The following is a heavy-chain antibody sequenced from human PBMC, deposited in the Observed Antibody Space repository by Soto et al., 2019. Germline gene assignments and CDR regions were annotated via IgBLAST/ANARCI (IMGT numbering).Heavy chain of an antibody. V-gene: IGHV4-31*03. Sequence: QVQLQESGPGLVKPSQTLSLTCSVSGGSVTSGNYYWTWIRQRPGKGLEWIGHIFNSGNAYYNPSLKRRASISADTSKNQVSLRLTAVTAADAAVYSCARDGSPNVPAAMRGLDPWGQGTLVTVSS. J-gene: IGHJ5*02. D-gene: IGHD2-2*01. CDR3: ARDGSPNVPAAMRGLDP. CDR2: IFNSGNA. CDR1: GGSVTSGNYY.